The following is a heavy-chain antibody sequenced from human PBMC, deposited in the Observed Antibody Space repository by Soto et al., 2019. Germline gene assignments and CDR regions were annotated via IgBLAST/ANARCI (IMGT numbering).Heavy chain of an antibody. Sequence: QVQLVESGGGVVQPGRSLRLSCAASGFTFSSYAMHWVRQAPGKGLEWVAVISYDGSNKYYADSVKGRFTISRDNSKNTLCLQMNSLRAEDTAVYYCARGGTTVVTPEENWGQGTLVTVSS. CDR2: ISYDGSNK. CDR1: GFTFSSYA. CDR3: ARGGTTVVTPEEN. D-gene: IGHD4-17*01. V-gene: IGHV3-30-3*01. J-gene: IGHJ4*02.